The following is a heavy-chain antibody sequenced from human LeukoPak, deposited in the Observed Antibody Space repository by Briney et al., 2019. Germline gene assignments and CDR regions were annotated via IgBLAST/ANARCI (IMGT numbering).Heavy chain of an antibody. CDR2: ISAYNGNT. J-gene: IGHJ4*02. CDR3: ARDQRVGGSYYRVPPEFDY. CDR1: GYTFTSYG. Sequence: LEASVTVSCKASGYTFTSYGISWVRQAPGQGLEWMGWISAYNGNTNYAQKLQGRVTMTTDTSTSTAYMELRSLRSDDTAVYYCARDQRVGGSYYRVPPEFDYWGQGTLVTVSS. V-gene: IGHV1-18*01. D-gene: IGHD1-26*01.